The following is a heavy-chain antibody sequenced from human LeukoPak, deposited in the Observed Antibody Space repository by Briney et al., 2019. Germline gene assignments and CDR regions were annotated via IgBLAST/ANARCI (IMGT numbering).Heavy chain of an antibody. CDR2: ISSSGSTI. Sequence: GGSLRLSCAASGFTFSDYYMSWIRQAPGKGLEWVSYISSSGSTIYYADSVKGRFTISRDNAKNSLYLQMNSLRAEDTAVYYCARDHLAAAGTGDAFDIWGQGTMVTVSS. CDR3: ARDHLAAAGTGDAFDI. V-gene: IGHV3-11*04. D-gene: IGHD6-13*01. CDR1: GFTFSDYY. J-gene: IGHJ3*02.